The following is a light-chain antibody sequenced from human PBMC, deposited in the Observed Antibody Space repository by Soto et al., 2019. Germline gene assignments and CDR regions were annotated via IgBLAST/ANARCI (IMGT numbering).Light chain of an antibody. Sequence: EIVLTQSPGALSLSPGERATLACTASQSVSSSYLAWYQQKPGQAPRLLIYGASSRATGIPDRFSGSGSGTDFTLTISRLEPEDFAVYYCQQYDRSPLTFGGGTKVEIK. CDR2: GAS. CDR1: QSVSSSY. CDR3: QQYDRSPLT. J-gene: IGKJ4*01. V-gene: IGKV3-20*01.